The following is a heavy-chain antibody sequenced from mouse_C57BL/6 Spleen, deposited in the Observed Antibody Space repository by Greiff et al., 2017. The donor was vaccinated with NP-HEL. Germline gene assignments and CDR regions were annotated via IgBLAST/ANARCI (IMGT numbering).Heavy chain of an antibody. CDR2: INYDGSST. CDR1: GFTFSDYY. Sequence: EVKLMESEGGLVQPGSSMKLSCTASGFTFSDYYMAWVRQVPEKGLEWVANINYDGSSTYYLDSLKSRFIISRDNAKNILYLQMSSLKSEDTATYYCARSRLLDYWGQGTTLTVSS. V-gene: IGHV5-16*01. J-gene: IGHJ2*01. CDR3: ARSRLLDY.